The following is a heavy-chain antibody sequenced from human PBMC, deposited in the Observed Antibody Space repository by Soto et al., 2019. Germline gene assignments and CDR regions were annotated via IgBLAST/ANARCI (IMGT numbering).Heavy chain of an antibody. J-gene: IGHJ4*02. D-gene: IGHD1-26*01. CDR3: ARDASSGTFIFDY. V-gene: IGHV3-53*01. CDR1: GFTVTSNY. CDR2: IYSGGTT. Sequence: GWSLRLSCAASGFTVTSNYMDWVRQAPGKGLEWVSLIYSGGTTYYADSVKGRFTISRDNSKNTVYLQMNSLRAEDTAVYYCARDASSGTFIFDYWGQGTLVTVSS.